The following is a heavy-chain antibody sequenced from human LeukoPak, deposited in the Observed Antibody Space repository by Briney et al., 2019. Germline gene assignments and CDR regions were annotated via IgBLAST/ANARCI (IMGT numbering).Heavy chain of an antibody. CDR1: GYTFTNYA. CDR2: INAGNGNT. V-gene: IGHV1-3*01. J-gene: IGHJ5*02. D-gene: IGHD5-12*01. Sequence: ASVKVSCKASGYTFTNYAIHWVRQAPGQRLEWMGWINAGNGNTKYSQKFQGSVTITRDTSASTAYMELSSLRSEDTAVYYCAREYPRDIVATIDFNWFDPWGQGTLVTVSS. CDR3: AREYPRDIVATIDFNWFDP.